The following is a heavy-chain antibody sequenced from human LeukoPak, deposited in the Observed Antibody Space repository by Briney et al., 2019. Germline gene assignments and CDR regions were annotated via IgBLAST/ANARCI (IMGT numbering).Heavy chain of an antibody. Sequence: SETLSLTCTVSGGSISSYYWSWIRQPPGKGLEWIGYIYYSGSTNYNPSLKSRVTMSVDTSKNQFSLKLSSVTAADTAVYYCARKGIPTYYDFWSGPGYYYYGMDVWGQGTTVTVSS. CDR2: IYYSGST. V-gene: IGHV4-59*12. D-gene: IGHD3-3*01. CDR1: GGSISSYY. J-gene: IGHJ6*02. CDR3: ARKGIPTYYDFWSGPGYYYYGMDV.